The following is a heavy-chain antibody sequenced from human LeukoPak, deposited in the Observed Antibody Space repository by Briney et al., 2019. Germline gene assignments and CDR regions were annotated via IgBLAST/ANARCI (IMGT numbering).Heavy chain of an antibody. J-gene: IGHJ6*02. CDR2: INHSGST. Sequence: SETLSLTCAVYGGSFSGYYWSWIRQPPGKGLEWIGEINHSGSTNYNPSLKSRVTISVDTSKNQFSLKLSSVTAADTAVYYCARGVITMVRGVIRWNYYYYGMDVWGQGTTVTVSS. CDR3: ARGVITMVRGVIRWNYYYYGMDV. CDR1: GGSFSGYY. V-gene: IGHV4-34*01. D-gene: IGHD3-10*01.